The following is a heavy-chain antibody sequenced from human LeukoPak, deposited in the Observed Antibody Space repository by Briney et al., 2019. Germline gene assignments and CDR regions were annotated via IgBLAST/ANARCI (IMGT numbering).Heavy chain of an antibody. J-gene: IGHJ4*02. V-gene: IGHV3-7*05. Sequence: PGGSLRLSCADSGFSFTSYTMTWVRQAPGKGLEWVANMNGDGSEKYYVGSVKGRFTISRDNAKNSLYLQMNSLRAEDTAVYYCARDKEGVAGPAYWGQGTLVTVSS. CDR2: MNGDGSEK. CDR1: GFSFTSYT. CDR3: ARDKEGVAGPAY. D-gene: IGHD6-19*01.